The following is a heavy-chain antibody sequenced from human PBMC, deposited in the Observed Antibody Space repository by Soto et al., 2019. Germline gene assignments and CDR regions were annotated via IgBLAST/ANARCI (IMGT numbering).Heavy chain of an antibody. CDR1: GFTFSSYS. CDR2: ISSSSSTI. Sequence: GGSLRLSCAASGFTFSSYSMNWVRQAPGKGLEWVSYISSSSSTIYYADSVKGRFTNSRDNAKNSLYLQRNSLRDEDTAVYYCASDAGREWLLYDDAFDIWGQGTMVPVSS. J-gene: IGHJ3*02. D-gene: IGHD3-3*01. CDR3: ASDAGREWLLYDDAFDI. V-gene: IGHV3-48*02.